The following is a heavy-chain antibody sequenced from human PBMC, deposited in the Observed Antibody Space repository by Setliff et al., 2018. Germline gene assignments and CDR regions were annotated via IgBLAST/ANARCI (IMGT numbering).Heavy chain of an antibody. V-gene: IGHV4-4*07. D-gene: IGHD3-10*01. CDR3: ARQRRWFGPQPIDY. CDR1: GASIRHTSYF. Sequence: SETLSLTCTVSGASIRHTSYFWTWVRQPAGKGLEWIGHIYITGNPGVNPSLEGRVAMSIDKSRNQFSLNLQSVTAADTAVYYCARQRRWFGPQPIDYWGQGTRVTSPQ. CDR2: IYITGNP. J-gene: IGHJ4*02.